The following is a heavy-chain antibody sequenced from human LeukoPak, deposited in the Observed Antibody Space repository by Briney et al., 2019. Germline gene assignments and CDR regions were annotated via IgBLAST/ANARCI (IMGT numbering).Heavy chain of an antibody. V-gene: IGHV4-34*01. Sequence: SETLSLTCAVYGGSFSGYYWSWIRQPPGKGLEWIGEINHNGSTNYNPSLKSRVTISVDTSKNQFSLKLSSVTTADTAVYYCASQHYSSGWLKYYFDYWGQGTLVTVSS. J-gene: IGHJ4*02. CDR1: GGSFSGYY. CDR3: ASQHYSSGWLKYYFDY. D-gene: IGHD6-19*01. CDR2: INHNGST.